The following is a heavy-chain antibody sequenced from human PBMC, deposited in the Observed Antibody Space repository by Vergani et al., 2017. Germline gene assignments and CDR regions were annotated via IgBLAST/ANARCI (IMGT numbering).Heavy chain of an antibody. CDR3: ARRVKLLWFGEVSFWFDP. J-gene: IGHJ5*02. V-gene: IGHV3-7*01. Sequence: EVQLVESGGGLVQPGGSLRLSCAASGFTFSSYWMSWVRQAPGKGLEWEANIKQDGSEKYYVDSVKGRFTIARDNAKNSLYLQMNSLRAEDTAVYYCARRVKLLWFGEVSFWFDPWGQGTLVTVSS. CDR1: GFTFSSYW. CDR2: IKQDGSEK. D-gene: IGHD3-10*01.